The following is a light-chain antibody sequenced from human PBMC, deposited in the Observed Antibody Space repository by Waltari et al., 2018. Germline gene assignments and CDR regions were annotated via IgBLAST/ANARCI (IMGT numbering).Light chain of an antibody. CDR3: QQYGSSPPT. CDR1: QSVSGSY. J-gene: IGKJ5*01. V-gene: IGKV3-20*01. CDR2: GAS. Sequence: EIVLTQSPGTLSLSPGKRATLSCRATQSVSGSYLAWYQQKPGQAPRLLIYGASRRATGIPDRFSGSGSGTDFTLTISRLEPEDFAMYYCQQYGSSPPTFGQGTRLDIK.